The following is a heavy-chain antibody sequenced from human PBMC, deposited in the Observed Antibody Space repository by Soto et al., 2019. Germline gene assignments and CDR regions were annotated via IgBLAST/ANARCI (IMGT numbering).Heavy chain of an antibody. V-gene: IGHV3-74*01. D-gene: IGHD3-22*01. CDR1: GFTLNSFF. CDR2: ISNDGSST. Sequence: EVQLVESGGGSVQPGGSLRLSCAASGFTLNSFFMHWVRQAQGKGLMWVSRISNDGSSTTYADSVKGRFTISRDNARNTLYLQLNSLRADDTAVYFCVRDQDSRGYSVFNLWGQGAQVTVSS. CDR3: VRDQDSRGYSVFNL. J-gene: IGHJ5*02.